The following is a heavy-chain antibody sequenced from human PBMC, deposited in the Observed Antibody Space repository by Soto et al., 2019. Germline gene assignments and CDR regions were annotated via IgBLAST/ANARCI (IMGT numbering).Heavy chain of an antibody. CDR2: ISSSSSYI. D-gene: IGHD3-3*01. CDR3: ARDGIRFLEWLLYRYYFDY. J-gene: IGHJ4*02. Sequence: GSLRLSCAASGFTFSSYSMNWVRQAPGKGLEWVSSISSSSSYIYYADSVKGRFTISRDNAKNSLYLQMNSLRAEDTAVYYCARDGIRFLEWLLYRYYFDYWGQGTLVTVSS. CDR1: GFTFSSYS. V-gene: IGHV3-21*01.